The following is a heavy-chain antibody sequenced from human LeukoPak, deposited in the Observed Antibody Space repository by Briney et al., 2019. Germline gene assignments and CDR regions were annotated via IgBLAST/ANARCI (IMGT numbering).Heavy chain of an antibody. D-gene: IGHD1-14*01. CDR1: GSTFTGYY. CDR2: INPNSGAT. CDR3: ARLNGNHFDY. Sequence: ASVKVSCKASGSTFTGYYMHWVRQAPGQGLEWMAWINPNSGATDYAQKFQGRVTMTRDTSTSTAYMELSRLRSDDTAVYYCARLNGNHFDYLGQGTLVTVSS. J-gene: IGHJ4*02. V-gene: IGHV1-2*02.